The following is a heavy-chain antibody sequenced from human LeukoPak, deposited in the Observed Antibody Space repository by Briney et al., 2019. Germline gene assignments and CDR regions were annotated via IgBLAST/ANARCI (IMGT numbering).Heavy chain of an antibody. V-gene: IGHV4-31*03. CDR2: IHPSGML. Sequence: PSETLSLTCTVSGASFSSGDQSWNWIRQSPGKGLEWIGSIHPSGMLYNNPSLERRVTISIDTSKNQFSLNLNSVTAADTAVYFCSRGLDSRKLGYWGQGTLVTVSS. J-gene: IGHJ4*02. CDR1: GASFSSGDQS. CDR3: SRGLDSRKLGY. D-gene: IGHD3-22*01.